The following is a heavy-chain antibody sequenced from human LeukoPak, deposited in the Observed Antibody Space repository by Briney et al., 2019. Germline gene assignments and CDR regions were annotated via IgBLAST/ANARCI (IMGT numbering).Heavy chain of an antibody. CDR1: GFTFSSYA. CDR3: AKVSGSIAARHYFDS. D-gene: IGHD6-6*01. V-gene: IGHV3-23*01. CDR2: ISGSGGST. J-gene: IGHJ4*02. Sequence: GGSLRLSCAASGFTFSSYAMSWVRQAPGKGLEWVSAISGSGGSTYYADSVKGRFTISRDNSKNTLFLQMNSLRAEDTAIYYCAKVSGSIAARHYFDSWGQGTLVTVSS.